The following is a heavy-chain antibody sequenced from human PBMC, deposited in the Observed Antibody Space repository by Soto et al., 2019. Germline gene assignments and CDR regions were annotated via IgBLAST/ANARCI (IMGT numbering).Heavy chain of an antibody. V-gene: IGHV4-4*02. J-gene: IGHJ3*02. D-gene: IGHD2-15*01. CDR1: GGSISSSTW. CDR2: IYHSGST. Sequence: QVQLQESGPGLVKPSGTLSLTCAVSGGSISSSTWWSWVRQPPGKGLEGIGEIYHSGSTNYNPSLKSRFTISVDKSKNQFSLKLSSVTAADTAVYYCATAILNCSGGSCYSYAAFDIWGQGTMVTVSS. CDR3: ATAILNCSGGSCYSYAAFDI.